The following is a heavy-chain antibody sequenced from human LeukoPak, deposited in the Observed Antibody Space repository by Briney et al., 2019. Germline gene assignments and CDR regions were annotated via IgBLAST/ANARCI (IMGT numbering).Heavy chain of an antibody. CDR1: GFTVSSNY. CDR3: ARDRDPYDSSGYYKYY. D-gene: IGHD3-22*01. Sequence: PGGSLRLSCAPSGFTVSSNYMSWVRQAPGKGLEWVSVIYSGGSTYYADSVKGRFTISRDNSKNTLYLQMNSLRAEDTAVYYCARDRDPYDSSGYYKYYWGQGTLVTVSS. CDR2: IYSGGST. V-gene: IGHV3-53*01. J-gene: IGHJ4*02.